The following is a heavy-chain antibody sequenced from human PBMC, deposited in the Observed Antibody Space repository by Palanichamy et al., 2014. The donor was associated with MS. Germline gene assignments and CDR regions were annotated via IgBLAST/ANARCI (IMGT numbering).Heavy chain of an antibody. CDR3: ATSMTTVTTGGK. V-gene: IGHV3-23*01. CDR1: GFTFSSYA. J-gene: IGHJ4*02. Sequence: EVQLLESGGGLAQPGGSLRLSCAASGFTFSSYAMSWVRQAPGKGLEWVSVISGSGDTTYYADSVKGRFTISRDNSKNTLYLQMNSLRADDTAVYYCATSMTTVTTGGKWGQGTLVTVSS. CDR2: ISGSGDTT. D-gene: IGHD4-17*01.